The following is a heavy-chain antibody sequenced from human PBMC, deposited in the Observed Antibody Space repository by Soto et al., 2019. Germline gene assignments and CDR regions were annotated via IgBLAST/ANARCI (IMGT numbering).Heavy chain of an antibody. CDR1: GFSLSTSGVG. J-gene: IGHJ4*02. CDR2: IYWDDDN. V-gene: IGHV2-5*02. Sequence: SGPTLVNPTQTLTLTCTFSGFSLSTSGVGVGWIRQPPGKALEWLALIYWDDDNRYSPSLQSRLTITKDTSENQVVLTMTNMDPVDTATYYCAVLIEFRSSSFFDYWGQGTLVTVSS. D-gene: IGHD6-6*01. CDR3: AVLIEFRSSSFFDY.